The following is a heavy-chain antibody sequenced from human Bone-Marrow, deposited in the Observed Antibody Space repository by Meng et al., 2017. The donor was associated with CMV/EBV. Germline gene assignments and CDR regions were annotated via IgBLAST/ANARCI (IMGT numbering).Heavy chain of an antibody. Sequence: GESLKISCAASGFTFSSYEMNWVRQAPGKGLEWVSYISSSGSTIYYADSVKGRFTLSRDNAKNSLYLQMDGLRPEDTALYYCARDRARYYDFWSGYSRPQYDYGMDVWGQGTAVTVSS. CDR3: ARDRARYYDFWSGYSRPQYDYGMDV. D-gene: IGHD3-3*01. V-gene: IGHV3-48*03. CDR2: ISSSGSTI. CDR1: GFTFSSYE. J-gene: IGHJ6*02.